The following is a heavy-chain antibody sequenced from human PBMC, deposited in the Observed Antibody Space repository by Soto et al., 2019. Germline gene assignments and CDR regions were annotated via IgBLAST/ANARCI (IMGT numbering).Heavy chain of an antibody. D-gene: IGHD3-16*02. CDR2: IYPGDSDT. J-gene: IGHJ3*01. Sequence: PGESLKISCKGSGYSFTSCWIGWVRQMPGKGLEWMGIIYPGDSDTRYSPSFQGQVTISADKSISTAYLQWSSLKASDTAMYYCARDRSNNQSKYRNTGGLFSFDVWGEVKMFTVS. CDR3: ARDRSNNQSKYRNTGGLFSFDV. V-gene: IGHV5-51*01. CDR1: GYSFTSCW.